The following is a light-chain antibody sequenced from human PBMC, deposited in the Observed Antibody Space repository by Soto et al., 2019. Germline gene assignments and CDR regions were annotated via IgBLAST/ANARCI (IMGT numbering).Light chain of an antibody. J-gene: IGKJ1*01. Sequence: EMVMTQSPATLSVSPGERATLSCRASQSVSSNLAWYQQKPGQAPRRLIYGASTRSTGIPARFSGSGSGTEFPLTISSLQSEEFAVYYCQQYNNWPPWTFGQGTKVDIK. V-gene: IGKV3-15*01. CDR3: QQYNNWPPWT. CDR1: QSVSSN. CDR2: GAS.